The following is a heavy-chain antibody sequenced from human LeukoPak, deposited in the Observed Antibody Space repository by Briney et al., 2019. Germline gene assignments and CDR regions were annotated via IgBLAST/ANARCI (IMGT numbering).Heavy chain of an antibody. Sequence: PSETLSLTCTVSGGSISSYYWSWIRQLPGKGLEWIGYIYYSGSTNYNPPLKSRVTISVDTSKNQFSLKLSSVTAADTAVYYCARVGQLVWDYYYYYYMDVWGKGTTVTVSS. V-gene: IGHV4-59*01. CDR1: GGSISSYY. CDR3: ARVGQLVWDYYYYYYMDV. D-gene: IGHD6-6*01. J-gene: IGHJ6*03. CDR2: IYYSGST.